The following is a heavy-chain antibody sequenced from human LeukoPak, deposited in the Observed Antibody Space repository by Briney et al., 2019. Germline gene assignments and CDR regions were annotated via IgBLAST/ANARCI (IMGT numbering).Heavy chain of an antibody. V-gene: IGHV1-18*01. CDR3: ARERIQLWTKGSNWFDP. CDR2: ISAYNGNT. Sequence: ASVKVSCKASGYTFTSYGISWVRQAPGQGLEWMGWISAYNGNTNYAQKLQGRVTMTTDTSTSTAYMELRSLRSDDTAVYYCARERIQLWTKGSNWFDPWGQGTLVTVSS. D-gene: IGHD5-18*01. CDR1: GYTFTSYG. J-gene: IGHJ5*02.